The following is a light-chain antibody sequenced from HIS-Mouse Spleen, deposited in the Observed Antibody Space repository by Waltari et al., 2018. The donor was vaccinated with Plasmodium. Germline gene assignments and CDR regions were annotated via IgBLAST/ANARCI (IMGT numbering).Light chain of an antibody. CDR2: GAS. CDR3: QQYNNWSFT. V-gene: IGKV3-15*01. J-gene: IGKJ3*01. CDR1: QRVSSN. Sequence: EIVMTQSPATLSVSPGERATLSCMASQRVSSNLAWYQQKPGQAPRLLIYGASTRATGIPARFSGSGSGTEFTLTISSLQSEDFAVYYCQQYNNWSFTFGPGTKVDIK.